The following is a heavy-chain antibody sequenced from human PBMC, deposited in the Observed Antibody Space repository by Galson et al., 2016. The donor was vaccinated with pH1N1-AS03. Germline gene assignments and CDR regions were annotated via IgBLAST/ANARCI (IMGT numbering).Heavy chain of an antibody. J-gene: IGHJ6*02. CDR2: IKNKTDGGTT. CDR3: TTFPRLGVRISSYNDVDV. CDR1: GFTFNNYW. D-gene: IGHD3-10*01. V-gene: IGHV3-15*01. Sequence: SLRLSCAASGFTFNNYWMSWVRQAPGKGLEWVGHIKNKTDGGTTHYAAPVKGRFIISRDDSKSTLYLQMNSLKSEDTAVYYCTTFPRLGVRISSYNDVDVWGQGTTVTVSS.